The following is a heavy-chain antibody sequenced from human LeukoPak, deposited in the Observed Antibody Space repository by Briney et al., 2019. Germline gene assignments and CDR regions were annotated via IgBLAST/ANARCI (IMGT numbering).Heavy chain of an antibody. Sequence: GGSLRLSCAASGFTVSSNYKSWVRQAPGKGLEWVSVIYSGGSTYYADSVKGRFTISRDNSKNTLYLQMNSLRAEDTAVYYCARESYCGGDCRDPTPPDDAFDIWGQGTMVTVSS. D-gene: IGHD2-21*02. J-gene: IGHJ3*02. V-gene: IGHV3-53*01. CDR1: GFTVSSNY. CDR2: IYSGGST. CDR3: ARESYCGGDCRDPTPPDDAFDI.